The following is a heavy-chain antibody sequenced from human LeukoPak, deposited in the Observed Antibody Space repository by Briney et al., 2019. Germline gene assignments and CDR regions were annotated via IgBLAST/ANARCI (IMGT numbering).Heavy chain of an antibody. CDR1: GFTFSSNW. J-gene: IGHJ6*02. V-gene: IGHV3-74*01. CDR3: ARDFFPGWRLNIAARLPYYYYGMDV. CDR2: INEDGSTT. Sequence: GGSLRLSCAASGFTFSSNWMHWVRQAPGKGLVWVSRINEDGSTTNYADSVKGRSTIFRDNAKNTLYLQMNSLRAEDTAVYYCARDFFPGWRLNIAARLPYYYYGMDVWGQGTTVTVSS. D-gene: IGHD6-6*01.